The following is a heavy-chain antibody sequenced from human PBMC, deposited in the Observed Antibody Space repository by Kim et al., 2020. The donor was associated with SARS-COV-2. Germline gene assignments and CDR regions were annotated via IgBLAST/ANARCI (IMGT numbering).Heavy chain of an antibody. J-gene: IGHJ4*02. CDR3: ARNRDSWGGYLDS. Sequence: GRSLRLSCAASGFSFSDHAMHWVRQVPGKGLEWVAAISYDGSIKKHADPVKVRFTISRANSRYTPYPQMHSLRPEDTAMSFCARNRDSWGGYLDSWGRGT. CDR1: GFSFSDHA. V-gene: IGHV3-30-3*01. D-gene: IGHD3-16*01. CDR2: ISYDGSIK.